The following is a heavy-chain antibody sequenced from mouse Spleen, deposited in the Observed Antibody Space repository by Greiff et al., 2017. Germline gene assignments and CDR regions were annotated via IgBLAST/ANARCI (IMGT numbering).Heavy chain of an antibody. V-gene: IGHV1-59*01. Sequence: QVQLQQPGAELVRPGTSVKLSCKASGYTFTSYWMHWVKQRPGHGLEWIGVIDPSDSYTNYNQKFKGKATLTVDTSSSTAYMQLSSLTSEDSAVYYCARSIYYGSSPLDYWGQGTTLTVSS. D-gene: IGHD1-1*01. CDR2: IDPSDSYT. CDR1: GYTFTSYW. J-gene: IGHJ2*01. CDR3: ARSIYYGSSPLDY.